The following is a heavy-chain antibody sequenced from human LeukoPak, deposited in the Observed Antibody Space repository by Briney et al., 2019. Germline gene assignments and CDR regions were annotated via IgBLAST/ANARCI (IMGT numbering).Heavy chain of an antibody. D-gene: IGHD3-22*01. J-gene: IGHJ4*02. Sequence: SVKVSCKASGGTFISYAISWVRQAPGQGLEWMGGIIPIFGTANYAQKFQGRVTITADESTSTAYMELSSLRSEDTAVYYCARDGSLGNSSGYYYDFDYWGQGTLVTVSS. CDR3: ARDGSLGNSSGYYYDFDY. CDR1: GGTFISYA. V-gene: IGHV1-69*13. CDR2: IIPIFGTA.